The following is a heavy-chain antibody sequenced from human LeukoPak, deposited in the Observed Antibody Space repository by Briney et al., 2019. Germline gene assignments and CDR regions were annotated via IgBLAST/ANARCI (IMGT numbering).Heavy chain of an antibody. CDR3: ARMILLLGDVLTVPPRGFDY. Sequence: GASVKVSCKASGYTFTTYGISWVRQAPGQGLEWFGRISVYNGNTNYAQKLQGRGTMTTDTSTCTAYMELRSQRSDDTAAYYCARMILLLGDVLTVPPRGFDYWGQGTLVTVSS. D-gene: IGHD3-9*01. J-gene: IGHJ4*02. CDR1: GYTFTTYG. CDR2: ISVYNGNT. V-gene: IGHV1-18*01.